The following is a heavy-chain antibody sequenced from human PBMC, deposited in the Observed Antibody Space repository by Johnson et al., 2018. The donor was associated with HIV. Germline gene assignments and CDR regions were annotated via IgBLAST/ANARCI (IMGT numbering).Heavy chain of an antibody. CDR3: AREGEAAFDI. CDR1: GFTSSNY. Sequence: VQLVESGGGLVQPGGSLRLSCAASGFTSSNYMSWVRQAPGKGLEWGAVIYSGGSTYYADSVKGRCAISRDNSKNTLYLQMNSLRAEDTAVYYCAREGEAAFDIWGQGTMVTVSS. CDR2: IYSGGST. J-gene: IGHJ3*02. V-gene: IGHV3-66*01. D-gene: IGHD3-10*01.